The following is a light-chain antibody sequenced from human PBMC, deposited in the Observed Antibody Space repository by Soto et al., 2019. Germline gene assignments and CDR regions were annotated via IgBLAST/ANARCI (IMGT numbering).Light chain of an antibody. CDR3: QQYGSSSIT. V-gene: IGKV3-20*01. J-gene: IGKJ5*01. CDR1: QSVSSN. CDR2: GAS. Sequence: EIVMTQSPATPSVSPGERATLSCRASQSVSSNLAWYQQKPGQAPRLLIYGASTRATGIPDRFSGSGSGTDFTLTISRLEPEDFAVYYCQQYGSSSITFGQGTRLEI.